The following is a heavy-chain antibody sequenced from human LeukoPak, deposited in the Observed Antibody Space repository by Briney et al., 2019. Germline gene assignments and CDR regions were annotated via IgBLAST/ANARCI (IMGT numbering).Heavy chain of an antibody. V-gene: IGHV3-11*06. Sequence: GGSLRLSCAASGFTFSDYYMSWIRQAPGKGLEWVSYISSSSSYTNYADSVKGRFTISRDNAKNSLYLQMNSLRVEDTAVYYCARAGRYCSSTSCSIPDYWGQGTLVTVSS. CDR1: GFTFSDYY. D-gene: IGHD2-2*01. CDR2: ISSSSSYT. CDR3: ARAGRYCSSTSCSIPDY. J-gene: IGHJ4*02.